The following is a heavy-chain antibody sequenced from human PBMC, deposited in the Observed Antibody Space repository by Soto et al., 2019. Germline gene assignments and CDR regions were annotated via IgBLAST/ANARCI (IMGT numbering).Heavy chain of an antibody. V-gene: IGHV3-7*03. Sequence: GGSLRLSCAASGFRFSLFWMSWVRQTPGKGLEWVANINEDGSEKFFADSVKGRFTISRDNAKNSLSLQMNSLTADDTAVYYCARTGWPQSSYYFDYWGQGTLVTVSS. CDR1: GFRFSLFW. CDR3: ARTGWPQSSYYFDY. D-gene: IGHD3-16*01. CDR2: INEDGSEK. J-gene: IGHJ4*02.